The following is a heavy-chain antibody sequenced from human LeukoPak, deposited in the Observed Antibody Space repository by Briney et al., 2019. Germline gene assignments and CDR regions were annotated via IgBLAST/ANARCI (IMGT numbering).Heavy chain of an antibody. CDR1: GLTFSNYA. CDR2: ISGSGGST. D-gene: IGHD4-23*01. V-gene: IGHV3-23*01. J-gene: IGHJ4*02. CDR3: AKDLSFPYGGFDY. Sequence: TGGSLRLSCAASGLTFSNYAMSWVRQAPGKGLEWVSAISGSGGSTYYADSVKGRFTISRDNSKNTLYLQMNSLRAEDTAVYYCAKDLSFPYGGFDYWGQGTLVTVSS.